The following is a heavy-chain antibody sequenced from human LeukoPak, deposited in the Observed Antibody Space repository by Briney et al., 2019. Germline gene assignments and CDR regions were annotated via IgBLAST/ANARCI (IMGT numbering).Heavy chain of an antibody. CDR3: ARSIRDTAMAHPFDY. Sequence: SETLSLTCAVYGGSFSGYYWSWIRQPPGKGLEWIGEINHSGGTNYNPSLKSRVTISVDTSKNQFSLKLSSVTAADTAVYYCARSIRDTAMAHPFDYWGQGTLVTVSS. D-gene: IGHD5-18*01. CDR1: GGSFSGYY. V-gene: IGHV4-34*01. J-gene: IGHJ4*02. CDR2: INHSGGT.